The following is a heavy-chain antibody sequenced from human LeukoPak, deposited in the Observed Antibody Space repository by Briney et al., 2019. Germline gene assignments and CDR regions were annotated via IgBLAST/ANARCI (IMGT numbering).Heavy chain of an antibody. CDR1: GFTFSAYS. CDR3: VRDLGGRSGH. J-gene: IGHJ4*02. D-gene: IGHD1-26*01. CDR2: ISGGGGTI. V-gene: IGHV3-48*01. Sequence: PGGSLRLSCAASGFTFSAYSMNWVRQAPGKGLEWVAYISGGGGTIYYADSVKGRFTISRDNAKNSLYLQMDSLRAEDTAVYYCVRDLGGRSGHWGQGTLVTVSS.